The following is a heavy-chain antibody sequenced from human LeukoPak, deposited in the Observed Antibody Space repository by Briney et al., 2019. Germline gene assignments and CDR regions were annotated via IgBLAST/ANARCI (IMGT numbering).Heavy chain of an antibody. D-gene: IGHD5-18*01. J-gene: IGHJ4*02. V-gene: IGHV3-48*04. CDR2: ISPSSTRI. CDR3: AKERVVDTAMVPLDY. CDR1: GFTFSSYD. Sequence: GGSLRLSCAASGFTFSSYDMNWVRQAPGKGLEWVSYISPSSTRIDYAASVRGRFTISRDNAKRSLYLQMSSLRAEDTAVYYCAKERVVDTAMVPLDYWGQGTLVTVSS.